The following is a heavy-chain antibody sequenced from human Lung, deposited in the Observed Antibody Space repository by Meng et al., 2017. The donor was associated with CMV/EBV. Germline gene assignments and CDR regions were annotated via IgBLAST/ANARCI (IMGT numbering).Heavy chain of an antibody. CDR2: INHSGST. CDR1: GGSFSGYY. CDR3: ARARVVPAYYYGMDV. Sequence: SETLSLTCAVYGGSFSGYYWSWIRQPPGKGLEWIGEINHSGSTDYNPPLKSRVTISVDTSKNQFSLKLSSVTAADTAVYYCARARVVPAYYYGMDVWGQGTTVTVSS. J-gene: IGHJ6*02. D-gene: IGHD2-2*01. V-gene: IGHV4-34*01.